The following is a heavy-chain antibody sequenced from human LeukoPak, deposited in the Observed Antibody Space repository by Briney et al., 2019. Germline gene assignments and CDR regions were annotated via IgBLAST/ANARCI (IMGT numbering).Heavy chain of an antibody. J-gene: IGHJ4*02. CDR3: ARTRELLFLFDY. CDR2: IFHSGST. CDR1: GDSISSSNW. D-gene: IGHD1-26*01. Sequence: SETLSLTCAVSGDSISSSNWWSWVRQPPGKGLEWIGEIFHSGSTNYNPSLKSRVTISVDTSKNQFSLKLSSVTAADTAVYYCARTRELLFLFDYWGQGTLVTVSS. V-gene: IGHV4-4*02.